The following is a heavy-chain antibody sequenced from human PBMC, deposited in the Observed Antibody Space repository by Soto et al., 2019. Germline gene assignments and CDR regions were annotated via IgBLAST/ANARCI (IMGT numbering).Heavy chain of an antibody. D-gene: IGHD5-18*01. V-gene: IGHV4-59*01. J-gene: IGHJ4*02. Sequence: SSETLSLTCTVSAGSITNYYWSWIRQPPGKGLEWIGYIYYSGATNYNPSLESRVTISVDTSKNQFSLQLSSVTAADTAVCYCARIRGAGGYSFSDFWGRGTLVTVSS. CDR1: AGSITNYY. CDR2: IYYSGAT. CDR3: ARIRGAGGYSFSDF.